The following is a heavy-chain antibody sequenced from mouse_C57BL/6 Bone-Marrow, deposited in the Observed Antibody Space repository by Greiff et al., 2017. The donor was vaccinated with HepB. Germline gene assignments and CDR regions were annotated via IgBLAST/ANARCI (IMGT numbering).Heavy chain of an antibody. CDR3: ARRGKSSWFAY. V-gene: IGHV5-12*01. CDR1: GFTFSDYY. D-gene: IGHD2-1*01. Sequence: DVKLVESGGGLVQPGGSLKLSCAASGFTFSDYYMYWVRQTPEKRLEWVAYISNGGGSTYYPDTVKGRFTISRDNAKNTLYLQMSRLKSEDTAMYYCARRGKSSWFAYWGQGTLVTVSA. J-gene: IGHJ3*01. CDR2: ISNGGGST.